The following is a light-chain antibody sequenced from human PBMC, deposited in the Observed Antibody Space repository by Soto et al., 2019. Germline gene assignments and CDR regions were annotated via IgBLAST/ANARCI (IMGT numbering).Light chain of an antibody. Sequence: AIQMTQSPSSLSASVGDRVTITCRASQDIRNDLGWYQQKPGRAPKLLIYAASTLQTGVPSRFSGSGSGTHFSLTISSLQPEDFTTYYCLQDYNYPRTFGQGTKLEIK. CDR1: QDIRND. CDR3: LQDYNYPRT. V-gene: IGKV1-6*01. CDR2: AAS. J-gene: IGKJ2*01.